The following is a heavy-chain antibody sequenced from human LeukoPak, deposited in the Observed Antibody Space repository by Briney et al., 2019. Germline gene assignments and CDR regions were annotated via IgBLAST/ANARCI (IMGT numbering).Heavy chain of an antibody. CDR1: GGSISSGSYY. D-gene: IGHD2-21*02. J-gene: IGHJ5*02. V-gene: IGHV4-61*02. CDR2: IYTSGST. CDR3: ARDIAYCGGDCYVQFDP. Sequence: SETLSLTCTVSGGSISSGSYYWSWIRQPAGKGLEWVGRIYTSGSTNYNPSLKSRVTISVDTSKNQFSLKLSSVTAADTAVYYCARDIAYCGGDCYVQFDPWGQGTLGTVSS.